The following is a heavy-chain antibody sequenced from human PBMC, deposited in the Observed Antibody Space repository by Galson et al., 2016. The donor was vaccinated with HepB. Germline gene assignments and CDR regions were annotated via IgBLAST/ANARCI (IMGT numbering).Heavy chain of an antibody. J-gene: IGHJ3*02. CDR3: ARSYGGYAFDI. D-gene: IGHD4-23*01. CDR2: IYYSGTT. V-gene: IGHV4-59*01. CDR1: GGSISPFF. Sequence: SETLSLTCTVSGGSISPFFWSWIRQPPGKGLEWIAYIYYSGTTNYNPSLNSRVTISLDTSKSPFSLKVTSVTAADTAVYYCARSYGGYAFDIWGQGTMVTVSS.